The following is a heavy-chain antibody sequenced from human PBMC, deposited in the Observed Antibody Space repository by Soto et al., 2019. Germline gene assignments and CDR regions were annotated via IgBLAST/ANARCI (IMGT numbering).Heavy chain of an antibody. CDR2: IYWDDDK. V-gene: IGHV2-5*02. D-gene: IGHD6-19*01. J-gene: IGHJ4*02. Sequence: QITLKESGPTLVKPTQTLTLTCTFSGFSLSTTGVAVGWIRQPPGKALEWLALIYWDDDKRYSPSLKRRLTITKDTSKNQVVLTVTNMHPVDTATYYCAHRLSSGWHFDYWGQGTLVTVSS. CDR3: AHRLSSGWHFDY. CDR1: GFSLSTTGVA.